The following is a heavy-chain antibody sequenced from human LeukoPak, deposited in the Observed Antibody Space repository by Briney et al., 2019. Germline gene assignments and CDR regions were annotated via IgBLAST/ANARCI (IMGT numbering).Heavy chain of an antibody. D-gene: IGHD3-3*01. Sequence: PGGSLRLSCAASGFTFSNYWMSWVRQAPGKGLEWVANIQQDGSEKYYVDSLKGRFTISRDNAKNSLSLQMNSLRAEDTAVYYCATDADHYYDFWSGPSNDYWGQGTLVTVSS. CDR3: ATDADHYYDFWSGPSNDY. CDR1: GFTFSNYW. V-gene: IGHV3-7*01. CDR2: IQQDGSEK. J-gene: IGHJ4*02.